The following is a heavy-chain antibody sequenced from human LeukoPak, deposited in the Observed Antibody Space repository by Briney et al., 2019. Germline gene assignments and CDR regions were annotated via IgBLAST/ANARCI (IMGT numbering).Heavy chain of an antibody. CDR1: GFTFSSYA. D-gene: IGHD3-22*01. V-gene: IGHV3-66*01. CDR3: ARKTDSGGQGDY. Sequence: GGSLRLSCAASGFTFSSYAMSWVRQAPGKGLECVSVIYSGGNTYYTDSVKGRFTISRDNSKNTLYLQMNSLRAEDTAVYYCARKTDSGGQGDYWGPGTLVTVSS. CDR2: IYSGGNT. J-gene: IGHJ4*02.